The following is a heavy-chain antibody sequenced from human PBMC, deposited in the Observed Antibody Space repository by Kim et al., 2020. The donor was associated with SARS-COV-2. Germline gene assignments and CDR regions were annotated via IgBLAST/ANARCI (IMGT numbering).Heavy chain of an antibody. Sequence: NYNPSVKSRVTISVDTSKNPCSLKLSSVTAADTAVYYCARYAYYYYGMDVWGQGTTVTVSS. CDR3: ARYAYYYYGMDV. J-gene: IGHJ6*02. V-gene: IGHV4-34*01.